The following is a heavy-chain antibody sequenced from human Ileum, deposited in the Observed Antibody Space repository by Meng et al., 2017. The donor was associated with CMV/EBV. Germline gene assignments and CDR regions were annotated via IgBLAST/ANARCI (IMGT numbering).Heavy chain of an antibody. V-gene: IGHV3-43*01. CDR1: GFDFEDYT. J-gene: IGHJ3*01. Sequence: GESLKISCSASGFDFEDYTMHWVRQAPGKSLEWVSLISWDGGDTLYADSVRGRLTISRDNSKNSLYLHMSSLRADDTAFYYCATIGGLQAFDFWGQGTMVTVSS. CDR2: ISWDGGDT. CDR3: ATIGGLQAFDF. D-gene: IGHD3-16*01.